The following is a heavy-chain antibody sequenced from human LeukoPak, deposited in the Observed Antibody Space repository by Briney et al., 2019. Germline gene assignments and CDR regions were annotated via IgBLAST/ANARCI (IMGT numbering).Heavy chain of an antibody. CDR2: MSTTGSAI. V-gene: IGHV3-11*01. J-gene: IGHJ4*02. Sequence: PGGSLRLSCAASGFTFSDYYMSWIRQAPGKGLEWVSSMSTTGSAIYYADSVKGRLTISRDNAKNLLYLHMNSLRAEDTAMYYCARVTYGDLGDYWGQGTLITVSS. D-gene: IGHD4-17*01. CDR3: ARVTYGDLGDY. CDR1: GFTFSDYY.